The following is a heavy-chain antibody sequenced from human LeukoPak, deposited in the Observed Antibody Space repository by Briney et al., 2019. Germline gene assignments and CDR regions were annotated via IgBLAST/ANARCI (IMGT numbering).Heavy chain of an antibody. V-gene: IGHV3-30*18. CDR2: ISYDGSNK. D-gene: IGHD5-18*01. J-gene: IGHJ4*02. Sequence: PGRSLRLSCAASGFTFSSYGMHWVRQAPGKGLEWVAVISYDGSNKYYADSVKGRFTISRDNSKNTLYLQMNSLRAEDTAVYYCAKSIQLWFPFTAFDYWGQGTLVTVSS. CDR3: AKSIQLWFPFTAFDY. CDR1: GFTFSSYG.